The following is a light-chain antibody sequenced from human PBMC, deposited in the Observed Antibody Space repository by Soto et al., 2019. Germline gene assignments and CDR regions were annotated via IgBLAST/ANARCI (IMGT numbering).Light chain of an antibody. J-gene: IGKJ2*01. Sequence: EIVLTQSPGTLSLSPGERATLSCRASQSVSSSYLAWYQQKPGQAPRLLIYGASSRATGIPDRFSGSGSGTEFTLHISRLEPEDVSVYYCQQYGSSPPYTFGQGTKLEIK. CDR1: QSVSSSY. V-gene: IGKV3-20*01. CDR2: GAS. CDR3: QQYGSSPPYT.